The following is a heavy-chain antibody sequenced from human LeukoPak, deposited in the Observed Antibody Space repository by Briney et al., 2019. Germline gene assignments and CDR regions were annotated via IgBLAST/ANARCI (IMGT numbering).Heavy chain of an antibody. V-gene: IGHV4-31*03. D-gene: IGHD2-2*01. J-gene: IGHJ4*02. Sequence: PSETLSLTCTVSGGSIRSGGYYWTWIRQHPGKGLEWIGYIYYSGSTYYNPSLKSRVSISVDTSKNQFSLKLSSVTAADTAVYYCARLVVPSAMGGYYFDYWGQGTLVTVSS. CDR2: IYYSGST. CDR1: GGSIRSGGYY. CDR3: ARLVVPSAMGGYYFDY.